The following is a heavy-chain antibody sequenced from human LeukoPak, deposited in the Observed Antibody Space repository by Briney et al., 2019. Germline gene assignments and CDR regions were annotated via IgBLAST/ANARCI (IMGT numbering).Heavy chain of an antibody. Sequence: GWSLSLSFASSGFTLSSYAMSGVGQAPGKGLEWVSSISGSGDTTYYADPVKGRFTTSRDNSKNTLYLQMDSLRAEDTALYCCAKHSDFWSVSNWFDPWGQGTLVIVSS. CDR2: ISGSGDTT. D-gene: IGHD3-3*01. V-gene: IGHV3-23*01. CDR3: AKHSDFWSVSNWFDP. J-gene: IGHJ5*02. CDR1: GFTLSSYA.